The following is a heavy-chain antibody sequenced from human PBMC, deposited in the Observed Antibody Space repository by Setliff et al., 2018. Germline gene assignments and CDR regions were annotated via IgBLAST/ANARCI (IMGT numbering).Heavy chain of an antibody. CDR3: ARAGPTVTFFRVLVISWWDP. CDR1: GDSISSGSYY. Sequence: SETLSLTCTVSGDSISSGSYYWTWIRQPAGKGLEWIGHFHTCGSTNYNRSLRSRVSISVDTSKNQFSLKLSSVTAADTATYYCARAGPTVTFFRVLVISWWDPWGQGSLVTVSS. J-gene: IGHJ5*02. CDR2: FHTCGST. D-gene: IGHD3-3*01. V-gene: IGHV4-61*09.